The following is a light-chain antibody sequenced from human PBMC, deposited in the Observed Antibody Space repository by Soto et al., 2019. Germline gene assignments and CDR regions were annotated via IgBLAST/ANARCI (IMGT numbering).Light chain of an antibody. Sequence: QSVLTQPPSVSEAPRQWVTISCSGSSSNIGNNAVNWYQQLPGKAPKLLIYYDDLLPSGVSDRFSGSKSCTSASLAISGLQSEDEADYYCAAWDDSLNGYVFGTGTKLTVL. V-gene: IGLV1-36*01. CDR3: AAWDDSLNGYV. CDR2: YDD. CDR1: SSNIGNNA. J-gene: IGLJ1*01.